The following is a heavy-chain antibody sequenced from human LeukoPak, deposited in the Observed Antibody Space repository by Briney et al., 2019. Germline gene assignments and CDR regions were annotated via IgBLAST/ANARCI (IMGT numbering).Heavy chain of an antibody. CDR3: ARVIALVVTPDYFDY. CDR2: ISNSGST. Sequence: PSETLSHTCTVSGGSVSSGGYFWGWIRQPPGKGLEWIASISNSGSTYDNPSLRSRVTISVDTSKNQFSLKLSSVTAADTAVYYCARVIALVVTPDYFDYWGQGTLVTVSS. D-gene: IGHD3-22*01. CDR1: GGSVSSGGYF. V-gene: IGHV4-39*07. J-gene: IGHJ4*02.